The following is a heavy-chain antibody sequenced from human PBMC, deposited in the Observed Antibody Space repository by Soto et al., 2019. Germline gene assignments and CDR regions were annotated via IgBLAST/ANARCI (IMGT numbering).Heavy chain of an antibody. V-gene: IGHV1-24*01. Sequence: SXKVSCKVSGYTXSELSRHWVRQAPGKGLEWMGGFDPEDGETIYAQKFQGRVTMTEDTSTDTAYMEMSRLRSEDTAVYYCATSPLPAAVYYWGQGTLGTVSS. J-gene: IGHJ4*02. CDR1: GYTXSELS. CDR2: FDPEDGET. CDR3: ATSPLPAAVYY. D-gene: IGHD6-13*01.